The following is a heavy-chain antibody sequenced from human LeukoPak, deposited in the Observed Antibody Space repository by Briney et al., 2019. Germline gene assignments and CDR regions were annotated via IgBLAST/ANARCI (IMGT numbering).Heavy chain of an antibody. CDR1: GYTFTSYD. D-gene: IGHD6-13*01. J-gene: IGHJ4*02. CDR3: ARDSSSWYFDY. V-gene: IGHV1-8*03. CDR2: MNPNSGNT. Sequence: AASVKVSCKASGYTFTSYDINWVRQATGQGLEWMGWMNPNSGNTGYAQKFQGRVTITRNTSISTAYMELGSLRSEDTAVYYCARDSSSWYFDYWGQGTLVTVSS.